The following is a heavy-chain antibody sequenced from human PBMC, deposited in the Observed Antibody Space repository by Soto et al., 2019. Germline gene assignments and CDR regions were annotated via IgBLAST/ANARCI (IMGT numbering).Heavy chain of an antibody. J-gene: IGHJ6*02. V-gene: IGHV4-39*01. D-gene: IGHD6-6*01. CDR2: IYYSGST. CDR3: ARHGGIAARRLNYYYGMDV. CDR1: GGSISSSSYY. Sequence: SETLSLTCTVSGGSISSSSYYWGWIRQPPGKGLEWIGRIYYSGSTYYNPSLKSRVTISVDTSKNQFSLKLSSVTAEDTAVYYCARHGGIAARRLNYYYGMDVWGQGTTVTVSS.